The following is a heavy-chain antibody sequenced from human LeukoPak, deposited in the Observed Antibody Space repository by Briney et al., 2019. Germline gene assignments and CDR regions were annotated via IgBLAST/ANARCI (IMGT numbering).Heavy chain of an antibody. CDR2: INPNSGGT. J-gene: IGHJ5*02. Sequence: GASVKVSCKTSGYTFTGYYMHWVRQAPGQGLEWMGWINPNSGGTNYAQKFQGRVTMTRDTSISTAYMELSRLRSDDTAVYYCARDLDYDILTGRLNWFDPWGQGTLVTVSS. CDR1: GYTFTGYY. D-gene: IGHD3-9*01. V-gene: IGHV1-2*02. CDR3: ARDLDYDILTGRLNWFDP.